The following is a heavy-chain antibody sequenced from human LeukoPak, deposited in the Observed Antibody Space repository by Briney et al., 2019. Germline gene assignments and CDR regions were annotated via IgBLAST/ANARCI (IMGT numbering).Heavy chain of an antibody. J-gene: IGHJ4*02. V-gene: IGHV3-7*01. Sequence: PGGSLRLSCAASEFIFSGYWMNWVRQAPGEGLEWVANIKQDGSEKQYVDSVRGRFTISRDNAKNSPYLQMNSLRVEDTAVYYCARDGFVGAADYWGQGTLVTVSS. CDR3: ARDGFVGAADY. CDR1: EFIFSGYW. CDR2: IKQDGSEK. D-gene: IGHD6-13*01.